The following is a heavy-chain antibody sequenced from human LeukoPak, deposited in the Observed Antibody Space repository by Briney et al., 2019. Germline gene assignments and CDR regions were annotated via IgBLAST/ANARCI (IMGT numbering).Heavy chain of an antibody. D-gene: IGHD2-15*01. CDR3: AXXXXXXSXXXCYXEDYYYYYYMDV. V-gene: IGHV1-69*06. J-gene: IGHJ6*03. CDR2: IIPIFGTA. CDR1: GGTFSSYA. Sequence: GASVKXXCKASGGTFSSYAISWVRQAPGQGLEWMGGIIPIFGTANYAQKFQGRVTITADKSTSTAYMELSSLRSEDTAVYYCAXXXXXXSXXXCYXEDYYYYYYMDVWGKGTTVTVSS.